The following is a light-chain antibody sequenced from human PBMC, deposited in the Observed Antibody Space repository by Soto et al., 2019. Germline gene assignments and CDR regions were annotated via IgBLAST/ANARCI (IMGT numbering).Light chain of an antibody. CDR2: AAS. Sequence: DIQMTQSPSSLSASVGDRVTITCRASQSISSYLNWYQQKPGKAPNLLIYAASSLQSGVPSRFSGSGSGTDFTLTTSSLQPEDFATYYCQQSYSSSWRFGQGTTVEIK. V-gene: IGKV1-39*01. CDR3: QQSYSSSWR. CDR1: QSISSY. J-gene: IGKJ1*01.